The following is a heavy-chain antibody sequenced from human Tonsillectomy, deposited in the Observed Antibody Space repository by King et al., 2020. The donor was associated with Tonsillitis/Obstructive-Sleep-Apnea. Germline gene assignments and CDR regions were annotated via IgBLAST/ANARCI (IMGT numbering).Heavy chain of an antibody. Sequence: VTLKESGPTLVKPTQTLTLTCTFSGFSLSTSGVGVGCIRQPPGKALEWLALIYWDDAKRYSPSLKTRLTITQDTSRNQVVLTMTNMDPVDTATYYCAHRHDYGGDSDAFDIWGQGTMVTVSS. V-gene: IGHV2-5*02. CDR3: AHRHDYGGDSDAFDI. J-gene: IGHJ3*02. D-gene: IGHD4-23*01. CDR1: GFSLSTSGVG. CDR2: IYWDDAK.